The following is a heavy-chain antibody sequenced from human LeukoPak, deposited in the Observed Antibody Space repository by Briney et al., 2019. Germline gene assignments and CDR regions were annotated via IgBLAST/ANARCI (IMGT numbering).Heavy chain of an antibody. Sequence: SETLSLTCAVYGGSFSGYYWSWIRQPPGKGLEWIGEINHSGSTNYNPSLKSRVTISVDTSKNQFSLKLSSVTAADTAVYYCARGSVSSDDYWGQGTLVTVSS. J-gene: IGHJ4*02. D-gene: IGHD3-16*02. CDR2: INHSGST. CDR3: ARGSVSSDDY. CDR1: GGSFSGYY. V-gene: IGHV4-34*01.